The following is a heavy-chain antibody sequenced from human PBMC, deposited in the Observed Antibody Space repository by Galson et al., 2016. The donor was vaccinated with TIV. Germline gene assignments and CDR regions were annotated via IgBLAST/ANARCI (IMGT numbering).Heavy chain of an antibody. CDR2: IIPLSHTP. CDR1: GGTLTSYA. D-gene: IGHD2-15*01. J-gene: IGHJ4*02. V-gene: IGHV1-69*06. Sequence: SVKVSCKASGGTLTSYAINWVRQAPGQGLEWMGGIIPLSHTPNYAQKYHDRITIVADKSTGTVYMELRRLTSEDTAVYYCVNIQKTNTYDSWGLGTLVTVSS. CDR3: VNIQKTNTYDS.